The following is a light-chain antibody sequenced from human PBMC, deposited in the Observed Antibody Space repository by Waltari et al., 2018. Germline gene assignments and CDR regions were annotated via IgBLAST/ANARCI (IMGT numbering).Light chain of an antibody. Sequence: DIVMTQSPDSLAVSLGERATINCKSSQSVLYSPQNKNYLAWYQQKPGQPPKLLIYWAFTRESGVPDRFSGSGSGTDFTITIDSLQAEDVAVYYCQQYYTSPYTFGQGTKLEIK. CDR2: WAF. CDR3: QQYYTSPYT. CDR1: QSVLYSPQNKNY. J-gene: IGKJ2*01. V-gene: IGKV4-1*01.